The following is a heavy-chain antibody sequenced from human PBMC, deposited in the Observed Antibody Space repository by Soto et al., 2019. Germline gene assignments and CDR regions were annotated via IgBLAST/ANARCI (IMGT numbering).Heavy chain of an antibody. CDR3: ARDLHYYDSSGYIDY. V-gene: IGHV3-30-3*01. Sequence: QVQLVESGGGVVQPGRSLRLSCAASGFTFSSYAMHWVRQAPGKGLEWVAVISYDGSNKYYADSVKGRFTISRDNSKNTLYLQMYSLRAEDTAVYYCARDLHYYDSSGYIDYWGQGTLVTVSS. CDR2: ISYDGSNK. CDR1: GFTFSSYA. D-gene: IGHD3-22*01. J-gene: IGHJ4*02.